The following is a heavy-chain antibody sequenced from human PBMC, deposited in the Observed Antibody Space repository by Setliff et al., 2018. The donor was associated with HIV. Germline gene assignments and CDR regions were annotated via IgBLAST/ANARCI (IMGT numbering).Heavy chain of an antibody. Sequence: ASVKVSCKASGYTFTGYYIYWVRQAPGQGLEWMGWISVYNGHTNFAQKLQDRVTMTTDTSTSTAYMELRSLRSDDTAVYYCARAYDVLTGYFDYWGQGTLVTVSS. D-gene: IGHD3-9*01. CDR1: GYTFTGYY. V-gene: IGHV1-18*04. CDR3: ARAYDVLTGYFDY. CDR2: ISVYNGHT. J-gene: IGHJ4*02.